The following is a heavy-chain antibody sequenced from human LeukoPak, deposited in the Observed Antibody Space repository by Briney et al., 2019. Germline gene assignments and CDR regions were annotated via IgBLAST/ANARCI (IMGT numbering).Heavy chain of an antibody. D-gene: IGHD3-3*01. J-gene: IGHJ4*02. CDR1: GGSISSSSYY. CDR2: IYYSGST. V-gene: IGHV4-39*01. CDR3: ATLILPSGYSNY. Sequence: PSETLSLTCTVSGGSISSSSYYWGWIRQPPGKGLEWIGSIYYSGSTYYNPSLKSRVTISVDTSKNQFSLKLSSVTAADTAVYYCATLILPSGYSNYWGQGTLVTVSS.